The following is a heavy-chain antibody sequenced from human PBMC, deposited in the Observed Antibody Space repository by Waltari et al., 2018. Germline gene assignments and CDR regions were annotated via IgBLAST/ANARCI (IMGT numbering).Heavy chain of an antibody. V-gene: IGHV4-39*07. J-gene: IGHJ6*02. D-gene: IGHD2-21*01. CDR2: IYYSGST. CDR3: ESTPWPDCGGNCYRSYYYGMDV. Sequence: LQLQESGPGLVKPSETLSLTCTFSGGSLCSITYYLGCIRPPPGKGLEWIGSIYYSGSTYYNRSRKSRVTILVETSKSQLSTKRSLVTPEDTAVYSCESTPWPDCGGNCYRSYYYGMDVWGQGTTVTVSS. CDR1: GGSLCSITYY.